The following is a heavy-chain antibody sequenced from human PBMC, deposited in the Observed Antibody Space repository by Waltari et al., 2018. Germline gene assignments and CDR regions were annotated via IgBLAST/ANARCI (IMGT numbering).Heavy chain of an antibody. CDR3: AKDIGAKYQLLWAYYYYGMDV. J-gene: IGHJ6*02. CDR1: GGSFSGYY. CDR2: INHSGST. D-gene: IGHD2-2*01. V-gene: IGHV4-34*01. Sequence: QVQLQQWGAGLLKPSETLSLTCAVYGGSFSGYYWSWIRQPPGKGLEWIGEINHSGSTNYNPSLKSRVTISVDTSKNQFSLKLSSVTAADTALYYCAKDIGAKYQLLWAYYYYGMDVWGQGTTVTVSS.